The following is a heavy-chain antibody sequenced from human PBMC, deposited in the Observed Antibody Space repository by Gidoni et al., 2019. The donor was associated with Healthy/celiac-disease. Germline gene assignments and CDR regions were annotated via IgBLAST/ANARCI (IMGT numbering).Heavy chain of an antibody. J-gene: IGHJ4*02. Sequence: QVQLVESGGGVVQPGRSLRLSCPASGLTFSSYAMHWDRQAPGKGLGWVAVISYDGSNKYYADAVKGRFTISRDNSKNTLYLQMNSLRAEDTAVYYCARDYGGNSPGLDYWGQGTLVTVSS. D-gene: IGHD2-21*02. CDR2: ISYDGSNK. CDR1: GLTFSSYA. V-gene: IGHV3-30-3*01. CDR3: ARDYGGNSPGLDY.